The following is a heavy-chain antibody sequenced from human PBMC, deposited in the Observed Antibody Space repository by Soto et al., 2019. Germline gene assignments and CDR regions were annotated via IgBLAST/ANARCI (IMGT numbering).Heavy chain of an antibody. V-gene: IGHV4-34*01. D-gene: IGHD4-17*01. CDR2: INHSGST. J-gene: IGHJ6*02. CDR1: GGSFSGYD. CDR3: ARAHDYGGYYYYGMDV. Sequence: SETLSLTCAVYGGSFSGYDWSWIRQHPGKGLEWIGEINHSGSTNYNPSLKSRVTISVDTSKNQFSLKLSSVTAADTAVYYCARAHDYGGYYYYGMDVWGQGTTVTVSS.